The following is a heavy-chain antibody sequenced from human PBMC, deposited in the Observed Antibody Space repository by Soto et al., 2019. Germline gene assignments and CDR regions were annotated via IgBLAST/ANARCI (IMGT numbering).Heavy chain of an antibody. CDR1: GGSISSYY. D-gene: IGHD2-15*01. CDR2: IYYSGST. Sequence: PSETLSLTCTVSGGSISSYYWSWIRQPPGQGLEYIGYIYYSGSTNYNPSLKSRVTVSVDTSKNQFSLKLSSVTAADTAVYYCARRYGGTFDYWGQGTLVTVSS. V-gene: IGHV4-59*08. J-gene: IGHJ4*02. CDR3: ARRYGGTFDY.